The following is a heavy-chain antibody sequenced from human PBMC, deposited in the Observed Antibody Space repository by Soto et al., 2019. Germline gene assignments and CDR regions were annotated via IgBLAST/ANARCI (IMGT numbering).Heavy chain of an antibody. CDR2: IYPGDSDT. Sequence: PGESLKISCNGSGYSFTSYCIGLVRQMPGKGLEWMGIIYPGDSDTRYSPSFQGQVTISADKSISTAYLQWSSLKASDTAMYYCARLPPNYDSSGFLDYWGQGTLVTVSS. J-gene: IGHJ4*02. D-gene: IGHD3-22*01. V-gene: IGHV5-51*01. CDR3: ARLPPNYDSSGFLDY. CDR1: GYSFTSYC.